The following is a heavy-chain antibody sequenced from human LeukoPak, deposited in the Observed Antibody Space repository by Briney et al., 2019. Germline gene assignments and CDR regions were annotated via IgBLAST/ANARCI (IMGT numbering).Heavy chain of an antibody. CDR2: IYHSGST. CDR1: GYSISSGYY. J-gene: IGHJ4*02. Sequence: PSETLSLTCTVSGYSISSGYYWGWIRQPPGKGLEWIGSIYHSGSTYYNPSLKSRVTISVDTSKNQFSLKLSSVTAADTAVYYCARVDYGLDDFDYWGQGTLVTVSS. D-gene: IGHD4-17*01. CDR3: ARVDYGLDDFDY. V-gene: IGHV4-38-2*02.